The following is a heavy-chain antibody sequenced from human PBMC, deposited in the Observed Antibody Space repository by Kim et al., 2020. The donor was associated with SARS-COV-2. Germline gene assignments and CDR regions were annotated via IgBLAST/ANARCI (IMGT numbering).Heavy chain of an antibody. D-gene: IGHD2-8*01. V-gene: IGHV4-34*01. Sequence: SPSRKSRVTISVDTSKNQFSLKLGSVTAADTAVYYCARGGVSLNYYYMDVWGKGTTVTVSS. J-gene: IGHJ6*03. CDR3: ARGGVSLNYYYMDV.